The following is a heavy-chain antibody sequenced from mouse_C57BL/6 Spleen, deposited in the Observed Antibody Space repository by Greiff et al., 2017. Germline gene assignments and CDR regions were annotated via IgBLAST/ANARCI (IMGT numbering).Heavy chain of an antibody. Sequence: VQLQQSGGGLVQPGESLKLSCESNEYEFPSHDMSWVRKTPEKRLELVAAINRDGGSTYYPDTMGGRFIISRDNTKKTLYLQMSSLRSEDTALYYCARHCNYVWFAYWGQGTLVTVSA. J-gene: IGHJ3*01. CDR2: INRDGGST. CDR1: EYEFPSHD. D-gene: IGHD2-1*01. V-gene: IGHV5-2*01. CDR3: ARHCNYVWFAY.